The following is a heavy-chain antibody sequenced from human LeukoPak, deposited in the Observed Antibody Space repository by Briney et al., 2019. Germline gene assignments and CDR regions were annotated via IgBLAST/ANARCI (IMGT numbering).Heavy chain of an antibody. V-gene: IGHV1-8*03. CDR1: GYTFTSYD. D-gene: IGHD2-2*01. CDR3: ASRIVVPEEVYMDV. J-gene: IGHJ6*03. CDR2: MNPNSGNT. Sequence: APVKVSCKPSGYTFTSYDINWVRQATGQGLEWMGWMNPNSGNTGYAQKFQGRVTITRNTSISTAYMELSSLRSEDTAVYYCASRIVVPEEVYMDVWGKGTTVTVS.